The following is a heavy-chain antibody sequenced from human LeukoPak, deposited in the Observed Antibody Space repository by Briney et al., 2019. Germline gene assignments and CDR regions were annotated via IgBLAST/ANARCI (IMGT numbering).Heavy chain of an antibody. Sequence: PSETLSFTCTGSGGSISSYYWSWIRQPPGKGLEWIGYIYYSGSTNYNPSLKSRVTISVDPSKNQFSLKLSSVTAADTAAYYCATGESGYSSYYMDVWGKGTTVTVSS. CDR1: GGSISSYY. CDR2: IYYSGST. J-gene: IGHJ6*03. D-gene: IGHD3-16*01. CDR3: ATGESGYSSYYMDV. V-gene: IGHV4-59*01.